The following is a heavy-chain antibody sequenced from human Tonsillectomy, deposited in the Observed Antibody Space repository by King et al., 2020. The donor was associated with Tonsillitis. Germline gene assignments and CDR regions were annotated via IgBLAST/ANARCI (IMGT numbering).Heavy chain of an antibody. CDR2: INPSGDYT. D-gene: IGHD2-21*02. CDR3: ARGDPYCGGACYWADLDY. J-gene: IGHJ4*02. V-gene: IGHV1-46*01. Sequence: QLVQSGAEVKKPGASVKVSCKASGYTLIDYYMHWVRQAPGQGLEWMGIINPSGDYTSYAQKFLGRVTVTSDTSTSTVYMELSSLTSEDTAVYYCARGDPYCGGACYWADLDYWGQGTLVTVSS. CDR1: GYTLIDYY.